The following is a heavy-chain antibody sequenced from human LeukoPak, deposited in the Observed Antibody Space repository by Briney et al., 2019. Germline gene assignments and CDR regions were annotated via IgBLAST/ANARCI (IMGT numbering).Heavy chain of an antibody. J-gene: IGHJ4*02. Sequence: ASVKVSCKASGYTFTSYYMHWVRQAPGQGLEWMGIINPSGGSTSYAQKFQGRVTMTRDMSTSTVYMELSSLRSEDTAVYYCANQLGYCSNGVCPHFFDYWGQGTLVTVSS. CDR1: GYTFTSYY. D-gene: IGHD2-8*01. CDR2: INPSGGST. V-gene: IGHV1-46*01. CDR3: ANQLGYCSNGVCPHFFDY.